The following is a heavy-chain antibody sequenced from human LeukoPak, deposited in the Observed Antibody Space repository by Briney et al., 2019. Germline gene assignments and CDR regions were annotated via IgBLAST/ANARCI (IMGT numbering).Heavy chain of an antibody. D-gene: IGHD1-26*01. CDR1: GFTFSSYA. CDR3: ARERELAPRAFDI. J-gene: IGHJ3*02. Sequence: GGSLRLSCAASGFTFSSYAMHWVRQAPGKGLEYVSAISSNGGSTYYANSVKGRFTISRDNSKNTLYLQMGSLRAEDMAVYYCARERELAPRAFDIWGQGTMVTVSS. CDR2: ISSNGGST. V-gene: IGHV3-64*01.